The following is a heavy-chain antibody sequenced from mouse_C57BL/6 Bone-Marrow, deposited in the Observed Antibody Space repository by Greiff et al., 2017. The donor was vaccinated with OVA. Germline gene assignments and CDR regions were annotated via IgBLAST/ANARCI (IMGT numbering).Heavy chain of an antibody. CDR2: IYPGGGYT. D-gene: IGHD1-1*01. Sequence: QVQLQQSGAELVRPGTSVEMSCKASGYTFTNYWIGWAKQRPGHGLEWIGDIYPGGGYTNYNEKFKGKATLTADKSSSTAYMQFSSLTSEDSAIYYCARKGITTVVATDWYVDVWGTGTTVTVSS. V-gene: IGHV1-63*01. CDR1: GYTFTNYW. J-gene: IGHJ1*03. CDR3: ARKGITTVVATDWYVDV.